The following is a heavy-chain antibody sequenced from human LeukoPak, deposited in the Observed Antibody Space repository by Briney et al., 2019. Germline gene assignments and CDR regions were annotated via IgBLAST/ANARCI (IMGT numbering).Heavy chain of an antibody. CDR1: GFTFSSYA. Sequence: GGSLRLSCAASGFTFSSYAMSWVRQAPGKGLEWVSAISGSGGSTYYADSVKGRFTISRDNSKNTLYLQMNSLRAEDTAVYYCAKGGSLLFSLSWDYPRCLDYWGQGTLVTVSS. V-gene: IGHV3-23*01. CDR2: ISGSGGST. CDR3: AKGGSLLFSLSWDYPRCLDY. J-gene: IGHJ4*02. D-gene: IGHD3-16*01.